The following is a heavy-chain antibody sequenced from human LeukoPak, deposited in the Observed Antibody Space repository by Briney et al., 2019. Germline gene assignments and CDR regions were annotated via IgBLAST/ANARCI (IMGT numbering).Heavy chain of an antibody. CDR1: GFTFSSYT. CDR2: INKNGSRT. J-gene: IGHJ6*04. V-gene: IGHV3-7*03. CDR3: ARGKKSSWYRYYYFDDIDV. Sequence: GGSLRLSRAASGFTFSSYTMRWVRQAPGKGLESVSNINKNGSRTYYVDSVKGRFTISRDNSKNTLYLQMNSLRAEDTAVYYCARGKKSSWYRYYYFDDIDVWGKGTTVNGSS. D-gene: IGHD6-19*01.